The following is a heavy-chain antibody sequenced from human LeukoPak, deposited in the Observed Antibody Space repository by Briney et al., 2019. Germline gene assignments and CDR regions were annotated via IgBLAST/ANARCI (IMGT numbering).Heavy chain of an antibody. V-gene: IGHV3-9*01. J-gene: IGHJ4*02. CDR1: GFTFDDYA. D-gene: IGHD6-19*01. Sequence: GGSLRLSCAASGFTFDDYAMHWVRQAPGKGLEWVSGISWNSGSIGYADSVKGRFTISRDNAKNSLYLQMNSLRAEDTALYYCARKQWLDYWGQGTLVTVSS. CDR3: ARKQWLDY. CDR2: ISWNSGSI.